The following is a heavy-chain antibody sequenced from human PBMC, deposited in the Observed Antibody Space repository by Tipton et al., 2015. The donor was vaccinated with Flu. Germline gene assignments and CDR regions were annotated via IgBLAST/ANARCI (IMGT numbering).Heavy chain of an antibody. V-gene: IGHV4-59*01. D-gene: IGHD6-19*01. CDR2: IYYSGST. Sequence: LRLSCTVSAVSISSYYWSWIRQPPGKGLEWIGYIYYSGSTNYSPSLKSRVTISVDTSKNQFSLKLSSVTAADTAVYYCARSVAVAAPGWFDPWGQGTLGTVSS. CDR1: AVSISSYY. J-gene: IGHJ5*02. CDR3: ARSVAVAAPGWFDP.